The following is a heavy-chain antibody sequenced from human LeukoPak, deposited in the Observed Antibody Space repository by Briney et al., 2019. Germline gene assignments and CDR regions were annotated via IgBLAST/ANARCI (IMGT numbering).Heavy chain of an antibody. CDR1: GYTLTELS. CDR2: FDPEDGET. Sequence: ASVKVSCKVSGYTLTELSMHWVRQAPGKGPEWMGGFDPEDGETIYAQKFQGRVTMTEDTSTDTAYMELSSLRSEDTAAYYCATDPIPDYYGSGSSWGQGTLVTVSS. D-gene: IGHD3-10*01. J-gene: IGHJ5*02. V-gene: IGHV1-24*01. CDR3: ATDPIPDYYGSGSS.